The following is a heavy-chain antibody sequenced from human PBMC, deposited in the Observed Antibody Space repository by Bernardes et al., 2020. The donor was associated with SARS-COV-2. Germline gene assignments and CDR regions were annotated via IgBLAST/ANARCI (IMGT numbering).Heavy chain of an antibody. CDR1: GGSISSYY. D-gene: IGHD2-15*01. CDR3: AIPSRVVGAFDI. V-gene: IGHV4-59*12. CDR2: IYYSGST. J-gene: IGHJ3*02. Sequence: SETLSLTCTVSGGSISSYYWSWIRQPPGKGLEWIGYIYYSGSTYYNPSLKSRVTISVDTSKNQFSLKLSSVTAADTAVYYCAIPSRVVGAFDIWGQGTMVTVSS.